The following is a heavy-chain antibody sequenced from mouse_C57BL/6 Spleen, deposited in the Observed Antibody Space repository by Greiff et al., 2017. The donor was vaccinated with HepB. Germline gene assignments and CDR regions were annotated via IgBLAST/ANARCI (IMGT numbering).Heavy chain of an antibody. CDR1: GFTFTDYY. J-gene: IGHJ3*01. V-gene: IGHV7-3*01. CDR2: IRNKANGYTT. Sequence: EVHLVESGGGLVQPGGSLSLSCAASGFTFTDYYMSWVRQPPGKALEWLGFIRNKANGYTTEYSASVKGRFTISRDNSQSILYLQMNALRAEDSATYYCARSGDWFAYWGQGTLVTVSA. CDR3: ARSGDWFAY.